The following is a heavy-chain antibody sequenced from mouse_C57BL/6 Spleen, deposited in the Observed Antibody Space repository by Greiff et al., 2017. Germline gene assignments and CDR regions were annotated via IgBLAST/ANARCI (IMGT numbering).Heavy chain of an antibody. CDR1: GYAFTNYL. D-gene: IGHD1-1*02. J-gene: IGHJ1*03. V-gene: IGHV1-54*01. CDR3: AREEVGYFEV. CDR2: INPGSGGT. Sequence: VQLQESGAELVRPGTSVKVSCKASGYAFTNYLIEWVKQRPGQGLEWIGVINPGSGGTNYNEKFKGKATLTADKSSSTAYMQLSSLTSEDSAVYFCAREEVGYFEVWGTGTTVTVSS.